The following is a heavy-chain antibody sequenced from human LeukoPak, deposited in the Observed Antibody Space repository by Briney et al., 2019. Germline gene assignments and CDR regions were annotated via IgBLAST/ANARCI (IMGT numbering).Heavy chain of an antibody. CDR2: IIPIFGTA. V-gene: IGHV1-69*13. Sequence: ASVKVSCKASGGTFSSYAISWVRQAPGQGLEWMGGIIPIFGTANYAQKFQGRVTITADESTSTAYMELSSLRSEDTAVYYCASKGGDYGDYVMIHYGMDVWGQGTTVTVSS. CDR3: ASKGGDYGDYVMIHYGMDV. CDR1: GGTFSSYA. J-gene: IGHJ6*02. D-gene: IGHD4-17*01.